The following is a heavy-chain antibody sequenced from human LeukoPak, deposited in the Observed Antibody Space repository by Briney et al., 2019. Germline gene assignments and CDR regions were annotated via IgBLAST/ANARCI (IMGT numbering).Heavy chain of an antibody. CDR2: FDPEDGET. V-gene: IGHV1-24*01. CDR1: GYTLTELS. J-gene: IGHJ4*02. D-gene: IGHD2-15*01. Sequence: ASVKVSCKVSGYTLTELSMHWVRQAPGKGLEWMGGFDPEDGETIYAQKFQGRVTMTEDTPTDTAYMELSSLRSEDTAVYYRARSGGIWGEFDYWGQGTLVTVSS. CDR3: ARSGGIWGEFDY.